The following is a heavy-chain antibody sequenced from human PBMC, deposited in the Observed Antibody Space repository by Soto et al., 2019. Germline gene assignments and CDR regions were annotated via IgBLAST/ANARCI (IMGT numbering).Heavy chain of an antibody. D-gene: IGHD2-21*02. V-gene: IGHV4-39*01. J-gene: IGHJ4*02. Sequence: QLQLQESGPGLVKPSETLSLTCTVSGGSISSSSYYWGWIRQPPGKGLEWIGSIYYSGSTYYNPPLKSRVTISVDTSKTQFSLKLGSVTAADTDVYYCARHASMYTAVTAGGWGQGTLVTVSS. CDR2: IYYSGST. CDR1: GGSISSSSYY. CDR3: ARHASMYTAVTAGG.